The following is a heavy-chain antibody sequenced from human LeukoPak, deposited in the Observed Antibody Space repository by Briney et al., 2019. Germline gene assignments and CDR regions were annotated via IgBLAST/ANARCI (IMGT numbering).Heavy chain of an antibody. J-gene: IGHJ4*02. V-gene: IGHV3-23*01. Sequence: GGSLRLSCAASGFTFSSYAMTWVRQAPGKGLEWVSTISGSGGTTYYADSVKGRFTISRDNSKDTLYLQMNSLRAEDTAAYYCATNTAFDYWGQGTLVTVSS. D-gene: IGHD5-18*01. CDR1: GFTFSSYA. CDR3: ATNTAFDY. CDR2: ISGSGGTT.